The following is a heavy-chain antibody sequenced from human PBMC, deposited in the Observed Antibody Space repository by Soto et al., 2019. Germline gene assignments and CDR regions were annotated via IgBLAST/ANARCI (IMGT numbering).Heavy chain of an antibody. Sequence: SETLSLTCTVSGGSISSYYWSWIRQPPGKGLEWIGYIYYSGSTNYNPSLKSRVTISVDTSKNQFSLKLSSVTAADTAVYYCARDAGTRIYYYYGMDVWGQGTTVTVSS. CDR3: ARDAGTRIYYYYGMDV. V-gene: IGHV4-59*01. J-gene: IGHJ6*02. D-gene: IGHD3-10*01. CDR1: GGSISSYY. CDR2: IYYSGST.